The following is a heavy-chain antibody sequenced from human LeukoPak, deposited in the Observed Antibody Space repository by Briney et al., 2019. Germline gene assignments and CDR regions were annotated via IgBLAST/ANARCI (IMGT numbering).Heavy chain of an antibody. CDR1: GLSLNNYA. D-gene: IGHD1-1*01. J-gene: IGHJ4*02. Sequence: GGSLRLSCTASGLSLNNYAMSWVRQVPGKGLEWVSAISGSGGSTYYADSVKGRFTISRDNSKYTLSLQMNSLRTEDTAVYYCAKVDNWKYGHHDFWGQGTLVTVSS. V-gene: IGHV3-23*01. CDR3: AKVDNWKYGHHDF. CDR2: ISGSGGST.